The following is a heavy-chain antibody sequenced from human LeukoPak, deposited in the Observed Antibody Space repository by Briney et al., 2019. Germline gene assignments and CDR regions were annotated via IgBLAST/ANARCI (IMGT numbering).Heavy chain of an antibody. CDR2: ISGSGGST. CDR1: GFTFSSYA. CDR3: AKDRPTYYDILTGYSPPLDY. J-gene: IGHJ4*02. D-gene: IGHD3-9*01. V-gene: IGHV3-23*01. Sequence: GGSLRLSCAVSGFTFSSYAMSWVRQAPGKGLEWVSAISGSGGSTYYADSVKGRFTISRDNSMNTLYLQMNSLRAEDTAVYYCAKDRPTYYDILTGYSPPLDYWGQGTLVTVSS.